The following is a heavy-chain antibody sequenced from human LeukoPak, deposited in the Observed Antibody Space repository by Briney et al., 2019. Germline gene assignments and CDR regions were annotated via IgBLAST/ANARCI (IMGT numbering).Heavy chain of an antibody. V-gene: IGHV4-59*11. J-gene: IGHJ5*02. D-gene: IGHD4-11*01. CDR3: ARDRNYFDA. CDR2: IYYTTNP. CDR1: GGSIRNHF. Sequence: PSETLSLTCSVSGGSIRNHFWSWIRLTPGKGLEWIGNIYYTTNPNYSPSLASRVTISVDTSKNQLSLNLNSVSAADTAIYYCARDRNYFDAWGQGTRVTVSS.